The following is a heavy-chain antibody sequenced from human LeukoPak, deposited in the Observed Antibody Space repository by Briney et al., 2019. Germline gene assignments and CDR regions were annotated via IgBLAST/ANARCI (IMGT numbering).Heavy chain of an antibody. Sequence: GGSLRLSCAASGFTFSNYWMSWVRQAPGKGLEWVSVISASGGRTYYADSVKGRFTISRDNSNNTLYLQMNSLRAEDTAVYYCAKHSGNYYFDYWGQGTLVTVSS. V-gene: IGHV3-23*01. CDR2: ISASGGRT. D-gene: IGHD1-26*01. CDR1: GFTFSNYW. J-gene: IGHJ4*02. CDR3: AKHSGNYYFDY.